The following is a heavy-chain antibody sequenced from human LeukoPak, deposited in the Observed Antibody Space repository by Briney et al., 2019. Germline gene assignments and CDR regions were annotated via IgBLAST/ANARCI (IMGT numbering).Heavy chain of an antibody. CDR3: AREGGRGSSNLDYFDY. CDR2: ISSNGAYI. CDR1: GVTFSRYT. Sequence: GGSLRLSCAASGVTFSRYTISFVGQAQGPVLPLVSSISSNGAYIYYADSMEGRFTISRDNAKNSLSLQMDSLRAEDTAIYYCAREGGRGSSNLDYFDYWGQGMLVTVSS. J-gene: IGHJ4*02. D-gene: IGHD2-15*01. V-gene: IGHV3-21*01.